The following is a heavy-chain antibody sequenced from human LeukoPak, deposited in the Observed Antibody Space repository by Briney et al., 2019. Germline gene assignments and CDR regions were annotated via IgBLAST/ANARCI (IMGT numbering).Heavy chain of an antibody. J-gene: IGHJ6*02. D-gene: IGHD3-22*01. Sequence: ASVKVSCKVSGYTLTELSMHWVRQAPGKGLEWMGGFDPEDGETIYAQKFQGRITMTEDTSTDTAYMELSSLRSDDTAVYYCARIISSGYNYGMDVWGQGTTVTVSS. CDR2: FDPEDGET. CDR3: ARIISSGYNYGMDV. V-gene: IGHV1-24*01. CDR1: GYTLTELS.